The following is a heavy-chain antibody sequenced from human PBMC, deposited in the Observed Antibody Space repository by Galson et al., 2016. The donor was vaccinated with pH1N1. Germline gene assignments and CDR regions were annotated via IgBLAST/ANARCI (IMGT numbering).Heavy chain of an antibody. V-gene: IGHV4-31*03. J-gene: IGHJ5*02. CDR3: ARVSRDGYETGGWFDP. Sequence: TLSLTCTVSGGSISSGGYYWSWIRQHPGKGLEWIGYIYYSGSTYYNPSLKSRVTISVGTSKNQFSLKLSSVTAADTAVYYCARVSRDGYETGGWFDPWGQGTLVTVSS. CDR1: GGSISSGGYY. CDR2: IYYSGST. D-gene: IGHD5-24*01.